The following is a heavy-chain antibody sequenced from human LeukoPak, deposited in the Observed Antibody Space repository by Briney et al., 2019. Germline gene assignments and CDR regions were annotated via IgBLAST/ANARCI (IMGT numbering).Heavy chain of an antibody. D-gene: IGHD2-8*01. CDR2: INPSGGST. CDR1: GYTFTSYY. CDR3: AKDSRGYCSEGACYSIDY. J-gene: IGHJ4*02. V-gene: IGHV1-46*01. Sequence: ASVKVSCKASGYTFTSYYMHWVRQAPGQGLEWMGIINPSGGSTSYAQKFQGRVTMTRDTSTSTVYMELRSLTSDDTAVYFCAKDSRGYCSEGACYSIDYWGQGTLVTVAS.